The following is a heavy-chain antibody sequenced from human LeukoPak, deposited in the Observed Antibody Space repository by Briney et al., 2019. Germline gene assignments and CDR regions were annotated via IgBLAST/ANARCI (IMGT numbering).Heavy chain of an antibody. D-gene: IGHD3-10*01. V-gene: IGHV3-30*03. Sequence: GGSLRLSCAASGFTFSSYGMHWVRQAPGKGPERVAVISYDGSNKYYADSVKGRFTISRDNSKNTLYLQMNSLRAEDTAFYYCASRPSTASGIYFGYWGQGILVTVSS. J-gene: IGHJ4*02. CDR1: GFTFSSYG. CDR3: ASRPSTASGIYFGY. CDR2: ISYDGSNK.